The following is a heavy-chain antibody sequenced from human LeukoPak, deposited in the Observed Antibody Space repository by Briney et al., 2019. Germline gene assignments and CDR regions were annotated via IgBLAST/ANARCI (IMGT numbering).Heavy chain of an antibody. V-gene: IGHV4-38-2*01. CDR1: GYSISSGYY. CDR3: AAEGDSSGYYSPLFLDY. D-gene: IGHD3-22*01. J-gene: IGHJ4*02. Sequence: SETLSLTCAVSGYSISSGYYWGWIRHAPGKGLECIGSIYHSGSTYYNPSLKSRVTISVDTSKNQFSLKLSSVTAADTAVYYCAAEGDSSGYYSPLFLDYWGQGTLVTVSS. CDR2: IYHSGST.